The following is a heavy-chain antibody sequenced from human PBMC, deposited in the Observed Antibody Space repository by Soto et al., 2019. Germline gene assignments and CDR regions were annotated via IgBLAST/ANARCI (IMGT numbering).Heavy chain of an antibody. CDR1: GYTFTSYG. CDR2: ISGYNGNR. Sequence: QVQLVQSGAEVKKPGASVKVSCKASGYTFTSYGIIWVRQAPGQGLEWMGWISGYNGNRNYAQKLQGRVTMTTDTSTRTAYVVLRIMSDDAAAVYYSAGAWGYVGDYWGQGTLVTVSS. J-gene: IGHJ4*02. V-gene: IGHV1-18*01. CDR3: AGAWGYVGDY. D-gene: IGHD2-2*01.